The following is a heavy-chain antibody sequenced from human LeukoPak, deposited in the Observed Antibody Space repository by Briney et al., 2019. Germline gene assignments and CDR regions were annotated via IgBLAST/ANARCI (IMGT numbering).Heavy chain of an antibody. V-gene: IGHV3-23*01. CDR3: AKDVRVGGGGMDV. CDR1: GFTFTSYA. Sequence: GGSLRLSCAASGFTFTSYAMSWVRQAPGKGLEWVSLISVSGTNTYYEDSVKGRFTISRDNSKHTLSLQMNSLRAEDTAVYYCAKDVRVGGGGMDVWGQGTPVTVSS. CDR2: ISVSGTNT. D-gene: IGHD1-26*01. J-gene: IGHJ6*02.